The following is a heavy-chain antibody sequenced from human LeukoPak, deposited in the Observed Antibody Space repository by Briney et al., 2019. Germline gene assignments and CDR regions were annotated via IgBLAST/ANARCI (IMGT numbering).Heavy chain of an antibody. V-gene: IGHV4-59*01. D-gene: IGHD2-2*01. CDR2: IYYSGST. CDR1: GGSISSYY. J-gene: IGHJ4*02. CDR3: AREPLYCSSTSCYAYFDY. Sequence: SETLSLTCTVSGGSISSYYWSWIRQPPGKGLEWIGYIYYSGSTNYNPSLKSRVTISVDTSKNQFPLKLSSVTAADTAVYYCAREPLYCSSTSCYAYFDYWGQGTLVTVSS.